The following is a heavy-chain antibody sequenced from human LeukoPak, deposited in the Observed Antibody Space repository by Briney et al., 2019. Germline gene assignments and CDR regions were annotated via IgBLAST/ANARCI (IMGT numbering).Heavy chain of an antibody. D-gene: IGHD6-6*01. J-gene: IGHJ4*02. CDR3: ARSFIEYSSSPDDY. V-gene: IGHV1-18*01. Sequence: ASVKVSCKASGYTFTSYGISWVRQAPGQGLEWMGWISAYNGNTIYAQKLQGRVTMTTDTSTSTAYMELRSLRSDDTAVYYCARSFIEYSSSPDDYWGQGTLVTVSS. CDR2: ISAYNGNT. CDR1: GYTFTSYG.